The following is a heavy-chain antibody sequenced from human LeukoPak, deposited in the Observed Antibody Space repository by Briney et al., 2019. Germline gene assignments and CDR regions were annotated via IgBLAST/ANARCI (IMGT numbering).Heavy chain of an antibody. V-gene: IGHV1-18*01. D-gene: IGHD3-9*01. J-gene: IGHJ4*02. CDR1: GYTFTGYG. Sequence: ASVKVSCKASGYTFTGYGISWVRQAPGQGLEWMGWISAYNGNTNYAQKLQGRVTMTTDTSTSTAYMELRSLRSDDTAVYYCARGWTYYDILTGSVVGRDFDYWGQGTLVTVSS. CDR2: ISAYNGNT. CDR3: ARGWTYYDILTGSVVGRDFDY.